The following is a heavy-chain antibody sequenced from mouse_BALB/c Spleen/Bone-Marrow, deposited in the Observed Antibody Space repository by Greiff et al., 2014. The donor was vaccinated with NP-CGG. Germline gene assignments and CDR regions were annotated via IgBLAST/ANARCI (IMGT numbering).Heavy chain of an antibody. Sequence: VQLQQSGAELARPGASVKMSCKASGYTFTSYTMQWVKQRPGQGLEWIGSINPSNGDTNYNQKFKDKATLTADKSSSTAYMQLSRLSSDYSCVYYGASSYVGYDQAWFAYWGQGTLVTVSA. J-gene: IGHJ3*01. D-gene: IGHD2-2*01. V-gene: IGHV1-4*01. CDR3: ASSYVGYDQAWFAY. CDR2: INPSNGDT. CDR1: GYTFTSYT.